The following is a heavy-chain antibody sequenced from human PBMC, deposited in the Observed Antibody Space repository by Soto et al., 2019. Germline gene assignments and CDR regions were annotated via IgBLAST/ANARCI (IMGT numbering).Heavy chain of an antibody. Sequence: QITLKESGPPLVKPTQTLTLTCTFSGFSLSTTGVGVGWIRQPPGKALEWLALIYWNDDLRYSPSLKSRLTITKDTSKNQVVLTMTNMDPVDTATYYCAHSHLLDCSSTSCNPWFDPWGQGTLVTVSS. V-gene: IGHV2-5*01. D-gene: IGHD2-2*01. CDR3: AHSHLLDCSSTSCNPWFDP. CDR2: IYWNDDL. CDR1: GFSLSTTGVG. J-gene: IGHJ5*02.